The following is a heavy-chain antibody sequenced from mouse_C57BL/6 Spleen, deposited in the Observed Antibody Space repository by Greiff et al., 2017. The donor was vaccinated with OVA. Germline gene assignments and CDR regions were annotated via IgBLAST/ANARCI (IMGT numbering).Heavy chain of an antibody. V-gene: IGHV1-15*01. CDR1: GYTFTDYE. J-gene: IGHJ1*03. CDR3: ARVGYFDV. Sequence: VQLQQSGAELVRPGASVTLSCKASGYTFTDYEMHWVKQTPVHGLEWIGTIDPEAGGTAYNQKFKGKDILTADKSSSTAYMQLSSLTSEDSAVYYCARVGYFDVWGKGTTVTVSS. CDR2: IDPEAGGT.